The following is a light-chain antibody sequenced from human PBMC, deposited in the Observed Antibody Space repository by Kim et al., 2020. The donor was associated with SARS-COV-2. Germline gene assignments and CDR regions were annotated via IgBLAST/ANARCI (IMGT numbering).Light chain of an antibody. CDR3: LLYYGGAQV. CDR1: PEGVTSGYY. V-gene: IGLV7-43*01. CDR2: STG. J-gene: IGLJ3*02. Sequence: PGGSCILACASSPEGVTSGYYPKWFQQKHGQAPRALISSTGNNLARTPARFSGALLGGKAALTLSGVQPEDEAEYYCLLYYGGAQVVGGGTQLAVL.